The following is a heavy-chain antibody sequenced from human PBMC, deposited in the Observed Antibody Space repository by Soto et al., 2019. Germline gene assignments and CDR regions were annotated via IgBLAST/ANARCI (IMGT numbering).Heavy chain of an antibody. CDR2: ISRGGDVT. D-gene: IGHD3-16*01. CDR3: TKHMIALATASIY. V-gene: IGHV3-23*01. CDR1: GFTFSSYA. J-gene: IGHJ4*02. Sequence: GGSLRLSCVGSGFTFSSYAMSWVRQAPGKGLEWVSAISRGGDVTYYADSVKGRFTISRDNSKNTLLLQMDSLRTDDTAVYYCTKHMIALATASIYWGQGALVTVSS.